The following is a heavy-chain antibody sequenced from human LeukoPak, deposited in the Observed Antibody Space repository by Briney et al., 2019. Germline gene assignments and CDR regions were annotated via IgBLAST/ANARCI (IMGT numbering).Heavy chain of an antibody. CDR1: GGSISSYY. J-gene: IGHJ4*02. D-gene: IGHD3-22*01. V-gene: IGHV4-59*01. Sequence: SETLSLTCTVSGGSISSYYWSWIRQPPGKGLEYIGYIYYSGNTNSNPSLNSRVTISVDTSKNQFSLKLTSLTAADTAVYYCAREDSSGYLGYWGQGTLVTVSS. CDR3: AREDSSGYLGY. CDR2: IYYSGNT.